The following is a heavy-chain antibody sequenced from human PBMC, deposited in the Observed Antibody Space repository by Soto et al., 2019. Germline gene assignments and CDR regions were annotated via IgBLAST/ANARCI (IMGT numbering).Heavy chain of an antibody. V-gene: IGHV1-69*02. CDR3: ETLVSHDAMATISLGLDY. CDR1: GGSFSTYT. J-gene: IGHJ4*02. D-gene: IGHD5-12*01. Sequence: QVQLVQYGAEVKKPGSSVKVSCKTSGGSFSTYTINWVRHAPGQGLEWLGRIIPILDISNYAQKFQDRVTITADKSTSTDYMELSSLKSEDTAVYYCETLVSHDAMATISLGLDYWGQGTLLTVSS. CDR2: IIPILDIS.